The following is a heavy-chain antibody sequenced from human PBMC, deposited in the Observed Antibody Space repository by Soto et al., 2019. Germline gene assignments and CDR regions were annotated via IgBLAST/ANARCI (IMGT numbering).Heavy chain of an antibody. D-gene: IGHD3-3*01. J-gene: IGHJ4*02. V-gene: IGHV2-5*02. CDR1: GFSLTTSGVG. CDR3: AHRVLRTVFGLVTTTAIYFDF. CDR2: IYWDDDK. Sequence: QITLNESGPTQVNPRQTLTLTCTFSGFSLTTSGVGVGWIRQSPGKAPEWLALIYWDDDKRYSPSLKSRLTITKDTSKNQVVLRMADLDPADTATYYCAHRVLRTVFGLVTTTAIYFDFWGQGTPVAVSS.